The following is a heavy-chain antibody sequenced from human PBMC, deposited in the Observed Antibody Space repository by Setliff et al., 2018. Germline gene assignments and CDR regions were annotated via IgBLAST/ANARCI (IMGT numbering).Heavy chain of an antibody. J-gene: IGHJ6*03. CDR3: ARERVGRYYYYHMDV. V-gene: IGHV3-7*03. CDR1: GFTFSSYW. Sequence: PGGSLRLSCAASGFTFSSYWMAWVRQAPGKGLEWVANINQDGSQKYYVDSVKGRFTISRDNAKNSLYLQVNSLRDEDTAVYYCARERVGRYYYYHMDVWGKGTTVTVSS. CDR2: INQDGSQK. D-gene: IGHD1-26*01.